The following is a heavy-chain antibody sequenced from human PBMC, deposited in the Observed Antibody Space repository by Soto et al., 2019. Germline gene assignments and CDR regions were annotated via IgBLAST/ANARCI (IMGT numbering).Heavy chain of an antibody. Sequence: SETLSLTCTVSGGSISSSSYYWGWIRQPPGKGLEWIGSIYYSGSTYYNPSLKSRVTISVDTSKNQFSLKLSSVTAADTAVYYCARQGQKWLVGAYYYGTDVWGQCTTVT. J-gene: IGHJ6*02. CDR2: IYYSGST. CDR1: GGSISSSSYY. CDR3: ARQGQKWLVGAYYYGTDV. D-gene: IGHD6-19*01. V-gene: IGHV4-39*01.